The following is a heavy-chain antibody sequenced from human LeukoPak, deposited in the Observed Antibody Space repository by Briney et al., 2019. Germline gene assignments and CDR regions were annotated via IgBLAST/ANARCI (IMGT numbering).Heavy chain of an antibody. CDR3: ARDPPGGQYCSSTSCFFDY. V-gene: IGHV3-23*01. Sequence: GGSLRLSCAASGFTFSSYAMNWVRQAPGKGLEWVSCSANGGTTYYTDSVKGRFTISRDSSKNTLHLQMNSLRAEDTALYYCARDPPGGQYCSSTSCFFDYWGQGTLVTVSS. J-gene: IGHJ4*02. CDR2: SANGGTT. CDR1: GFTFSSYA. D-gene: IGHD2-2*01.